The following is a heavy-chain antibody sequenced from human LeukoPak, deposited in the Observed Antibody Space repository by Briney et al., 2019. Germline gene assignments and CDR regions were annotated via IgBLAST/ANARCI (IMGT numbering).Heavy chain of an antibody. V-gene: IGHV3-30*18. CDR1: GFTFSSYG. Sequence: GGSLRLSCAASGFTFSSYGMHWVRQAPGKGLEWVAVISYDGSNKYYADSVKGRFTISRDNSENTLYLQMNSLRAEDTAVYYCAKDTQPGRDGYNYFDYWGQGTLVTVSS. D-gene: IGHD5-24*01. J-gene: IGHJ4*02. CDR3: AKDTQPGRDGYNYFDY. CDR2: ISYDGSNK.